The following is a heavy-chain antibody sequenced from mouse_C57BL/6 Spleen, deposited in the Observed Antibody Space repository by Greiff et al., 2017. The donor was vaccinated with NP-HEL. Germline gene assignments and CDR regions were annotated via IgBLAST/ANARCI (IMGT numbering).Heavy chain of an antibody. CDR2: ISYDGSN. CDR3: ARRGGTGFAY. CDR1: GYSITSGYY. Sequence: DVQLQESGPGLVKPSQSLSLTCSVTGYSITSGYYWNWIRQFPGNKLEWMGYISYDGSNNYNPSLKNRISITRDTSKNQFFLKLNSVTTEDTATYYCARRGGTGFAYWGQGTLVTVSA. V-gene: IGHV3-6*01. J-gene: IGHJ3*01.